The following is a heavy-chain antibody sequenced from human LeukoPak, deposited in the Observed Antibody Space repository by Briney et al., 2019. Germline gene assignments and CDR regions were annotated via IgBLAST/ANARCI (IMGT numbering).Heavy chain of an antibody. J-gene: IGHJ4*02. CDR2: IYTSGST. CDR3: ARDIASTRGNY. CDR1: GGSISNYY. Sequence: SETLSLTCTVSGGSISNYYWSWIRQPAGKGLEWIGRIYTSGSTNYNPSLKSRVAMSVDTSKNQFSLKLTSVTAADTAVYYCARDIASTRGNYWGQGTLVTVSS. V-gene: IGHV4-4*07. D-gene: IGHD1-1*01.